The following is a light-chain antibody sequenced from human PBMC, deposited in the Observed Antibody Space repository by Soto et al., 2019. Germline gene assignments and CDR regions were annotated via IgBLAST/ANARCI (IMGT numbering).Light chain of an antibody. CDR2: GPS. Sequence: IVLTQSPATLSLSPGERATLSCRASQSISNFLAWYQQKPGQAPRLLMYGPSNRASGIPARFSGSGSGTDFTLTISSLEPEDFAVYYCQQHFNGPITFGQGTRLEIK. J-gene: IGKJ5*01. CDR1: QSISNF. CDR3: QQHFNGPIT. V-gene: IGKV3-11*01.